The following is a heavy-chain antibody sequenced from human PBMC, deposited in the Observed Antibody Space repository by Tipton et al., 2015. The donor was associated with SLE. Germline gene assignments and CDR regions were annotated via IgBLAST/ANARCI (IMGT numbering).Heavy chain of an antibody. D-gene: IGHD2-2*02. J-gene: IGHJ3*02. Sequence: TLSLTCTVSGASISSHYWSWIRQPPGKGLEWIGYIYYSGSTNYNPSLKSRVTISVDTSKNQFSLKLNSVTGADTAVYYCAREAAISPVDAFDIWGQGTMVSVPS. V-gene: IGHV4-59*11. CDR1: GASISSHY. CDR2: IYYSGST. CDR3: AREAAISPVDAFDI.